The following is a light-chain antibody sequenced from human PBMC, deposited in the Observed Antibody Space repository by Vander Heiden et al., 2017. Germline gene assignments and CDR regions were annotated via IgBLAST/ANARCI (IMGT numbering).Light chain of an antibody. CDR2: DDS. CDR1: NIGSKS. CDR3: QVWDSSSHHVV. V-gene: IGLV3-21*02. Sequence: SYVLTQPPSASVTPGQAARITCGGDNIGSKSVHWYQQRPGQAPVVVVYDDSDRPSGIPDRISCSNSGNTATLTISKVEAGDEADYFCQVWDSSSHHVVFGGGTKLTVL. J-gene: IGLJ2*01.